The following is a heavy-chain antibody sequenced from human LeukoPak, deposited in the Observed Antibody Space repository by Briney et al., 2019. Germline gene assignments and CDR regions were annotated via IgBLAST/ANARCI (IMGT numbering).Heavy chain of an antibody. V-gene: IGHV3-15*01. CDR3: AKHFGSGTYYNFLDY. CDR1: GFTFSNAW. D-gene: IGHD3-10*01. CDR2: IKSKTDGGTT. J-gene: IGHJ4*02. Sequence: PGGSLRLSCAASGFTFSNAWMSWVRQAPGKGLEWVGRIKSKTDGGTTDYAAPVKGRFTISRDDSKNTLYLHVNSLRAEDTVVYYCAKHFGSGTYYNFLDYWGQGTLVTVSS.